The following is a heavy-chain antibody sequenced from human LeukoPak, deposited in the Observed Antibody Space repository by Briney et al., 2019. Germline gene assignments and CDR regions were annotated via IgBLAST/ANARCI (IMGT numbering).Heavy chain of an antibody. CDR1: GYTFTSYG. D-gene: IGHD2-2*01. CDR2: ISAYNGNT. CDR3: ARGSEGGIVVVPAASDY. J-gene: IGHJ4*02. Sequence: ASVKVSCKASGYTFTSYGISWVRQAPGQGLEWMGWISAYNGNTNYAQKLQGRVTMTTDTSTSTAYMELRSLRSDDTAVYYCARGSEGGIVVVPAASDYWGQGTLVTVSS. V-gene: IGHV1-18*01.